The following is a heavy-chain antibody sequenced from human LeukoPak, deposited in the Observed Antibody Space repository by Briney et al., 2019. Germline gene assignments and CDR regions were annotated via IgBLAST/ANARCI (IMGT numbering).Heavy chain of an antibody. V-gene: IGHV1-3*01. CDR3: ARAPGSYYFENWFDP. D-gene: IGHD1-26*01. CDR1: GYTFTSYA. CDR2: INAGNGNT. Sequence: GASVKVSCKASGYTFTSYAMHWVRQAPGQRLEWMGWINAGNGNTKYSQKFQGRVTITRDTSASTAYMELSSLRSEDTAVYYCARAPGSYYFENWFDPWGQGTLVTVSS. J-gene: IGHJ5*02.